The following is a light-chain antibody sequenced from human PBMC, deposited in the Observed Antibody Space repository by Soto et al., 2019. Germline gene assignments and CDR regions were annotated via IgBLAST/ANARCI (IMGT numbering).Light chain of an antibody. CDR2: DAT. CDR1: QSVGSY. CDR3: LQRASWPHT. J-gene: IGKJ3*01. Sequence: VLTQSPANLSLSPGERAALSCRASQSVGSYLAWLQQVPGQAPRLLIYDATNRANGIPAKFRGSGSGTDFTLTISSLEPEDFALYFCLQRASWPHTFGPGTKVEIK. V-gene: IGKV3-11*01.